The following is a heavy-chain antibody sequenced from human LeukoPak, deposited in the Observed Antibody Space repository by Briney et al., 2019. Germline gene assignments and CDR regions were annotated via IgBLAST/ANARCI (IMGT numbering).Heavy chain of an antibody. Sequence: SETLSLTCTVSGGSISSGGYYWSWIRQHPGKGLEWLGYIYYSGSTYYNPSLKSRVTISVDTSKNQFSLKLSSVTAADTAVYYCARCGQLGGFVDYWGQGTLVTVSS. CDR2: IYYSGST. CDR1: GGSISSGGYY. CDR3: ARCGQLGGFVDY. D-gene: IGHD6-6*01. V-gene: IGHV4-31*03. J-gene: IGHJ4*02.